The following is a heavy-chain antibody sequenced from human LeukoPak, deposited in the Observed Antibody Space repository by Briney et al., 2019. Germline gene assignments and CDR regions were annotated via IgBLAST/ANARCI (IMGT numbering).Heavy chain of an antibody. CDR3: ARDRSPFYDSSGYYYGTFDY. CDR2: IIPIFATA. V-gene: IGHV1-69*05. Sequence: ASVKVSCKASGGTFGSYAISWVRQAPGQGLEWMGRIIPIFATAKYAQKFQGRVTLTTDESTSTAYMELSSLRSEDTAVYYCARDRSPFYDSSGYYYGTFDYWGQGTLVTVSS. CDR1: GGTFGSYA. J-gene: IGHJ4*02. D-gene: IGHD3-22*01.